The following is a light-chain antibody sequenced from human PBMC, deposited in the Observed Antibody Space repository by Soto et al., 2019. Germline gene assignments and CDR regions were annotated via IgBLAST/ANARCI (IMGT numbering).Light chain of an antibody. CDR2: GAS. Sequence: EIVMTQSPVTLSVSPGERATLSCRASQSVSSNLAWYQQKPGQAPRLLIYGASTRATGIPARFSGSGSGTEFTLTISSLQSEDFAGDYCQQYNNWPPWTFGQGTKVEIK. V-gene: IGKV3-15*01. CDR3: QQYNNWPPWT. CDR1: QSVSSN. J-gene: IGKJ1*01.